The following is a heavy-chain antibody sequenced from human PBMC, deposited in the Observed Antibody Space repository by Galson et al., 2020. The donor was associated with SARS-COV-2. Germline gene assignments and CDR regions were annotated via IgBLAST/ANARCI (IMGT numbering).Heavy chain of an antibody. CDR3: AGDRGVNWYYR. CDR2: IYYTGNT. V-gene: IGHV4-39*07. J-gene: IGHJ5*02. Sequence: SQTLSLTCTVSGGPISSITDYWGWLRQPPGKGLEWIERIYYTGNTYYHPSLKSRLTLSIHTSKNQFSLKLTSVTAADTAIYDCAGDRGVNWYYRWGQGTLGTVSS. D-gene: IGHD3-10*01. CDR1: GGPISSITDY.